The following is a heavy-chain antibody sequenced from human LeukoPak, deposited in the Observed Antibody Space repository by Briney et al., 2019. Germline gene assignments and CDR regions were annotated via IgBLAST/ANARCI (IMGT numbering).Heavy chain of an antibody. D-gene: IGHD6-19*01. Sequence: PGGSLRLSCAASGFTVSSNYMSWVRQAPGKGLEWVSVIYSGGSTYYADSVKGRFTISRDNSKNTLYLQMNSLRAEDTAVYYCASHSSGWYVDYWGQGTLVTVSS. CDR1: GFTVSSNY. CDR2: IYSGGST. CDR3: ASHSSGWYVDY. V-gene: IGHV3-66*04. J-gene: IGHJ4*02.